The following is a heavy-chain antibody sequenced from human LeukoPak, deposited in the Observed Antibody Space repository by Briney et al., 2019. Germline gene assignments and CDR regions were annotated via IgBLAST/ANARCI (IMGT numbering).Heavy chain of an antibody. Sequence: GGSLRLSCEGSGLPFGTYWMAWVRQAPGKGLEWVASIKHDGREEHYVDSIKGRFTISRDNGKNSVYLQMNNLRVEDTAMYYCSREFHPWGQGTLVIVSS. J-gene: IGHJ5*02. CDR3: SREFHP. CDR1: GLPFGTYW. V-gene: IGHV3-7*01. CDR2: IKHDGREE.